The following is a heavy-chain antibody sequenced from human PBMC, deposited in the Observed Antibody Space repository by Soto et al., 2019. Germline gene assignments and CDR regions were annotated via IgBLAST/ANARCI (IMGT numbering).Heavy chain of an antibody. V-gene: IGHV4-39*01. J-gene: IGHJ2*01. CDR3: ARRRSITYYYDSSGYLDWYFDL. D-gene: IGHD3-22*01. Sequence: PSETLSLTCTVSCGSISSSSYYWGWIRQPPGKGLEWIGSIYYSGSTYYNPSLKSRVTISVDTSKNQFSLKLSSVTAADTAVYYCARRRSITYYYDSSGYLDWYFDLWGRGTLVTVSS. CDR1: CGSISSSSYY. CDR2: IYYSGST.